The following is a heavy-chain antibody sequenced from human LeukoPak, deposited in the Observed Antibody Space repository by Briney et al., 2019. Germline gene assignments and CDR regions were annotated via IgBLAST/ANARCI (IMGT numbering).Heavy chain of an antibody. Sequence: GASVTVSCTVSGYTLTELSMHWVRQAPGKGLEWMGGFDPEDGETIYAQKFQGRVTMTEDTSTDTAYMELSSLRSEDTAVYYCATDRSSGYPQQIEYFQHWGQGTLVTVSS. D-gene: IGHD3-22*01. J-gene: IGHJ1*01. CDR2: FDPEDGET. CDR1: GYTLTELS. V-gene: IGHV1-24*01. CDR3: ATDRSSGYPQQIEYFQH.